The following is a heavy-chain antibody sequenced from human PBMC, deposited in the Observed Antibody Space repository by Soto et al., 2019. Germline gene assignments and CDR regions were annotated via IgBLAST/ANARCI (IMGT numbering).Heavy chain of an antibody. CDR3: ARTELIDIVVVAGMRYGMDV. CDR2: INAGNGNT. Sequence: ASVKVSCKASGYTFTSYAMHWVRQAPGQRLEWMGWINAGNGNTKYSQKFQGRVTITRDTSASTAYMELSSLRSEDTAVYYCARTELIDIVVVAGMRYGMDVWGQGTTVTVSS. J-gene: IGHJ6*02. D-gene: IGHD2-2*01. V-gene: IGHV1-3*01. CDR1: GYTFTSYA.